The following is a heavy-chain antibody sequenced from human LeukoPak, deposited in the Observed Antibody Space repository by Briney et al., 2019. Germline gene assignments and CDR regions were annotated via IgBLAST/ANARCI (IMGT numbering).Heavy chain of an antibody. Sequence: PGGSLRLSCTASGFAFGSYAMAWVRQAPGKGLEGVAAIGSDYGRVHKDSVKGRFTISRGNSKSTLYLQMDNLRPEDTAVYFCAKSAGVATIYFDCWGQGALVTVSS. J-gene: IGHJ4*02. CDR2: IGSDYGR. V-gene: IGHV3-23*01. CDR1: GFAFGSYA. CDR3: AKSAGVATIYFDC. D-gene: IGHD5-12*01.